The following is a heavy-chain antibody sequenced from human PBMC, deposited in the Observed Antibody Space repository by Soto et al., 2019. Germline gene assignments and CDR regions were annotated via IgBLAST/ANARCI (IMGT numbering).Heavy chain of an antibody. CDR2: ISNDGSHK. J-gene: IGHJ4*02. CDR3: AKANGWCTGGRCYMNF. Sequence: QLQLVESGGGVVQPGRSLRLSCAASGFTFSTYGMHWVRQAPGKGLEWVALISNDGSHKDYADSVKGRFTISRDTPKNKLYLQMNSLRAEDTAVYHCAKANGWCTGGRCYMNFWGQGTLVTVSS. V-gene: IGHV3-30*18. CDR1: GFTFSTYG. D-gene: IGHD2-15*01.